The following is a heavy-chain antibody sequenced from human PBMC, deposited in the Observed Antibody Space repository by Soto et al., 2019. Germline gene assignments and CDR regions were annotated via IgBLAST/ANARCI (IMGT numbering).Heavy chain of an antibody. Sequence: EVQLVEAGGGLVKPGGSLRRSCTASGFTFSSYNMNWVRQAPGKGQEWVSSISSSSNYIYYADSMEGRFTISRDNAKNTLYLQMNIMRAEHTAVYYCARENAYGDPNSFDYWGKGTLFTVSS. D-gene: IGHD4-17*01. CDR3: ARENAYGDPNSFDY. J-gene: IGHJ4*02. CDR1: GFTFSSYN. V-gene: IGHV3-21*02. CDR2: ISSSSNYI.